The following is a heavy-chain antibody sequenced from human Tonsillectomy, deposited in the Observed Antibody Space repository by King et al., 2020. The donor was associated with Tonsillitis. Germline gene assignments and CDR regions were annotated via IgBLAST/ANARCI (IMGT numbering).Heavy chain of an antibody. CDR3: ARLQYYDSSGYPSGYMDV. Sequence: VQLQESGPGLVKPSETLSLTCTVSGVSISNFYWSWIRQPAGKGLEWVGRIYTSGSANYNPSLKSRVTMSVETSKNQFSLRLNSGPAADTAVYYCARLQYYDSSGYPSGYMDVWGKGTTVTVSS. J-gene: IGHJ6*03. CDR2: IYTSGSA. D-gene: IGHD3-22*01. CDR1: GVSISNFY. V-gene: IGHV4-4*07.